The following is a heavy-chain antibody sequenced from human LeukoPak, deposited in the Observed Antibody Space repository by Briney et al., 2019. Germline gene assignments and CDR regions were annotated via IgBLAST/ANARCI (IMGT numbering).Heavy chain of an antibody. V-gene: IGHV1-58*02. CDR2: IVVGSGNT. Sequence: ASVKVSCKASGFTFTSSAMQWVRQARGQRLEWIGWIVVGSGNTNYAQKFQERVTITRDMSTSTAYMELSSLRSEDTAVYYCAAGHFYDFWSGRNYYYMDVWGKGTTVTVSS. CDR1: GFTFTSSA. CDR3: AAGHFYDFWSGRNYYYMDV. J-gene: IGHJ6*03. D-gene: IGHD3-3*01.